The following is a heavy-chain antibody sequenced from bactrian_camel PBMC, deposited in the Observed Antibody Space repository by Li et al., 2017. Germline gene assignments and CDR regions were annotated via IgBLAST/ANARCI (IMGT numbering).Heavy chain of an antibody. J-gene: IGHJ4*01. CDR2: LDTDGNT. CDR3: AEGRGSRGEHCYSLNY. Sequence: HVQLVESGGGSVQAGGSLRLSCEVSGTTVRSHCMAWFRQAPGKAREAEATLDTDGNTWYSVAVEERFSISKDNARNVLFLQTNTLKPDDTATYYCAEGRGSRGEHCYSLNYWGRGTQVTVS. CDR1: GTTVRSHC. V-gene: IGHV3S14*01. D-gene: IGHD6*01.